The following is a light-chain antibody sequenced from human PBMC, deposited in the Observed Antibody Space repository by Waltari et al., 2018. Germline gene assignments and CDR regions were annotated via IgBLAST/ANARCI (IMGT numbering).Light chain of an antibody. CDR1: GSNIGAGYD. V-gene: IGLV1-40*01. J-gene: IGLJ2*01. CDR2: GRT. CDR3: HARDASGVAGS. Sequence: QSVLTQPPSVSGAPGQRVTISCTGRGSNIGAGYDVHWYQQLPRAAPKLLIYGRTSRPLGVPDRFSGSSSHNTGSLTITGAQAEDEASYYCHARDASGVAGSFGGGTKLTVL.